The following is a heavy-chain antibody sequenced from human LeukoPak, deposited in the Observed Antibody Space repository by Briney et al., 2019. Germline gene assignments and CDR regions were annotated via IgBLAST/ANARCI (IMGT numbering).Heavy chain of an antibody. J-gene: IGHJ5*02. V-gene: IGHV4-39*01. CDR3: ARQRRYSGAWFDWFDP. CDR2: IYYSGST. CDR1: GDSISSSSYY. Sequence: SETLSLTCTVSGDSISSSSYYWGWIRQPPGRGLEWIGSIYYSGSTYYNPSLKSRVTISVDTSKNQFSLKLSSVTAADTAVYYCARQRRYSGAWFDWFDPWGQGTPVTVSS. D-gene: IGHD6-19*01.